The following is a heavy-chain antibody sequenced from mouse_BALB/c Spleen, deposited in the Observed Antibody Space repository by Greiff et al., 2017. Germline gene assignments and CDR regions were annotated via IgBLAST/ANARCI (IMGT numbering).Heavy chain of an antibody. J-gene: IGHJ4*01. CDR1: GYTFTDYN. CDR3: ARVATRYYAMDY. D-gene: IGHD1-1*01. CDR2: INPNNGGT. Sequence: VQLQQSGPELVKPGASVKIPCKASGYTFTDYNMDWVKQSHGKSLEWIGDINPNNGGTIYNQKFKGKATLTVDKSSSTAYMELRSLTSEDTAVYYCARVATRYYAMDYWGQGTSVTVSS. V-gene: IGHV1-18*01.